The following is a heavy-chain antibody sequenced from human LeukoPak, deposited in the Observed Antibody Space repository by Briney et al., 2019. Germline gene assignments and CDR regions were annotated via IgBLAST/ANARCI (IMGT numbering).Heavy chain of an antibody. V-gene: IGHV5-51*01. Sequence: GESLKISCKASGYSFTTYWIGWVRQMPGKGLEWMGSIYPGDSDTRYSPSFQGQVVISADKSISSAYLQRSSLKASDSAMYYCARVIDRGYSYGYYYWGQGTLVTVSP. CDR3: ARVIDRGYSYGYYY. D-gene: IGHD5-18*01. CDR1: GYSFTTYW. CDR2: IYPGDSDT. J-gene: IGHJ4*02.